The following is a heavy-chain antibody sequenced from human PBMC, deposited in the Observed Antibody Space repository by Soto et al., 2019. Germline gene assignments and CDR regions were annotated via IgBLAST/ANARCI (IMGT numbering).Heavy chain of an antibody. V-gene: IGHV4-34*01. Sequence: KPSETLSLTCAVYGGSFSGYYWSWIRQPPGKGLEWIGEINHSGSTNYNPSLKSRVTISVDTSKNQFSLKLSSVTAADTAVYYCAGGRYDYVWGSYRFYYFDYWGQGTLVTVSS. CDR2: INHSGST. CDR3: AGGRYDYVWGSYRFYYFDY. J-gene: IGHJ4*02. CDR1: GGSFSGYY. D-gene: IGHD3-16*02.